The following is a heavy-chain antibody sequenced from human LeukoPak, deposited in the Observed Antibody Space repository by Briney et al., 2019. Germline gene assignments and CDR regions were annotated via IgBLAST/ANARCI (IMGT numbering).Heavy chain of an antibody. D-gene: IGHD1-26*01. CDR3: ARRPIVGSTGFYFDP. Sequence: SETLSLTCTVSGGSISSGPYYWRWIRQPPGKGLEWIGNIYYGENTYYNPSLKSRVTISIDTPKNQFYLKLASLTAADTAVYYCARRPIVGSTGFYFDPWGPGTLVTVSS. J-gene: IGHJ5*02. CDR2: IYYGENT. V-gene: IGHV4-39*01. CDR1: GGSISSGPYY.